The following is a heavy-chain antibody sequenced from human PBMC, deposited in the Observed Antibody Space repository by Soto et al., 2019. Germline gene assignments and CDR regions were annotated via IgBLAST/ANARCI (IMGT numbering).Heavy chain of an antibody. J-gene: IGHJ6*02. CDR1: GYTFPRYA. Sequence: GASVKVSCKASGYTFPRYAMNWVRQAPGQGLEWMGIINPSGGSTSYAQKFQGRVTMTRDTSTSTVYMELSSLRSEDTAVYYCARDSLDYDILTGYYPLSPFFWGTYPGHGMDVWGQGTTVTVSS. D-gene: IGHD3-9*01. V-gene: IGHV1-46*01. CDR3: ARDSLDYDILTGYYPLSPFFWGTYPGHGMDV. CDR2: INPSGGST.